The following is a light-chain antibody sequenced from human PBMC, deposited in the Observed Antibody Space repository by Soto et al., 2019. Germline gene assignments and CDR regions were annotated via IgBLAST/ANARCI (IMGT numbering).Light chain of an antibody. CDR3: QQSSSAPLT. CDR2: AAS. Sequence: DIQMTQSPSSLSASVGDRVTITCRASQGIRNYLNWYQQKPGKAPKLLIYAASSLQSGGPARFSGSGSGTDFTLTISSLQPKDSASYFCQQSSSAPLTFGGGTKVEIK. V-gene: IGKV1-39*01. J-gene: IGKJ4*01. CDR1: QGIRNY.